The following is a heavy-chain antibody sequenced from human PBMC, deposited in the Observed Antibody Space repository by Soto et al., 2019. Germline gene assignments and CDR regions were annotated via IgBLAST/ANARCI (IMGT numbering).Heavy chain of an antibody. CDR2: ISGSGGST. Sequence: GGSLRLSCAASGFTFSSYAMSWVRQAPGKGLEWVSAISGSGGSTYYADSVKGRFTISRDNSKNTLYLQMNSLRAEDTAVYYCAKDTRNIVVVPAATEIDYWGQGTLVTVSS. CDR1: GFTFSSYA. J-gene: IGHJ4*02. V-gene: IGHV3-23*01. D-gene: IGHD2-2*01. CDR3: AKDTRNIVVVPAATEIDY.